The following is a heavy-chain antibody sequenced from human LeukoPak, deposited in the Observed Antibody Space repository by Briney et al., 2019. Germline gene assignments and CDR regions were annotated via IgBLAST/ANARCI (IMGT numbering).Heavy chain of an antibody. J-gene: IGHJ2*01. Sequence: QSGGSLRLSCAASGFTFSSYSMNWVRQAPGKGLEWVSYISSSSSTIYYADSVKGRFTISRDNAKNSLYLQMNSLRDEDTAVYYCARAVFAGDLLTGYWHFDLWGRGTLVTVSS. CDR3: ARAVFAGDLLTGYWHFDL. D-gene: IGHD1-20*01. CDR2: ISSSSSTI. CDR1: GFTFSSYS. V-gene: IGHV3-48*02.